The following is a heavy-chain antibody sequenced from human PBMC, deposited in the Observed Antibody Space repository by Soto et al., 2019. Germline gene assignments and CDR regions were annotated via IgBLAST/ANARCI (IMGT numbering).Heavy chain of an antibody. CDR1: VYSFTSYW. CDR3: ARRRRQWLADYYYYYGMDV. D-gene: IGHD6-19*01. CDR2: IDPSDSYT. V-gene: IGHV5-10-1*01. Sequence: GESLKISCKGSVYSFTSYWISWVRQMPGKGLEWMGRIDPSDSYTNYSPSFQGHVTISADKSISTAYLQWSSLKASDTAMYYCARRRRQWLADYYYYYGMDVWGQGTTVTVSS. J-gene: IGHJ6*02.